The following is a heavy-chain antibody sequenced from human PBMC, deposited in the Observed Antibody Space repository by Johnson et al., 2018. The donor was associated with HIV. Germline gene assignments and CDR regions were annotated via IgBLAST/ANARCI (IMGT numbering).Heavy chain of an antibody. D-gene: IGHD6-19*01. CDR2: ISYAGTNK. CDR1: GFTFRSSG. Sequence: VQSVESGGGVVQPGPSLRLSSAASGFTFRSSGMHWVRQAPGKGLEWVAVISYAGTNKYDEDSVKGRFSISRDNSKNTLYLQMNSLRAEDTAVYYCARVSEDRGWFDAFDIWGQGTMVTVSS. V-gene: IGHV3-30*03. CDR3: ARVSEDRGWFDAFDI. J-gene: IGHJ3*02.